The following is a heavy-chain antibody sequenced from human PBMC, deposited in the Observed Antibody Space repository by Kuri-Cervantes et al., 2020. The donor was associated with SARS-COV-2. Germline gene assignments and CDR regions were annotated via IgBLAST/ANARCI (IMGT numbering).Heavy chain of an antibody. Sequence: GESLMISCAAAGFTFSSYCMHWVRQAPGKGLEWGAFIRYDGSNKYYADSVKGRFTISRDNSKNTLYLQMNSLRAGDTAVYYCAKDRSAPTVTTGGYFDYWGQGTLVTVSS. V-gene: IGHV3-30*02. CDR3: AKDRSAPTVTTGGYFDY. J-gene: IGHJ4*02. D-gene: IGHD4-17*01. CDR2: IRYDGSNK. CDR1: GFTFSSYC.